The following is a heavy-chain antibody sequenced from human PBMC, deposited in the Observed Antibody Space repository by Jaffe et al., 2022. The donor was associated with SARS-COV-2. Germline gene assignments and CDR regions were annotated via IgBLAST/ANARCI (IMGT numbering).Heavy chain of an antibody. J-gene: IGHJ5*02. V-gene: IGHV1-69*17. CDR3: AIGGEYCSGNTCRGYNWFDP. D-gene: IGHD2-15*01. Sequence: QVQLVQSGAEVKQPGSSVRVSCKASGGTFSSSAITWVRQAPGQGLEWMGGIIPLFAIPNYAQKFQGRVTITADTSTSTVYMDLSSLRFEDMAVYYCAIGGEYCSGNTCRGYNWFDPWGQGTLVTVSS. CDR1: GGTFSSSA. CDR2: IIPLFAIP.